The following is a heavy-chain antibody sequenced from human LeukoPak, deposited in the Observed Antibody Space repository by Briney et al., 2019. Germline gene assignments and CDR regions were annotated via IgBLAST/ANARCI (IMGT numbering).Heavy chain of an antibody. V-gene: IGHV3-53*01. CDR2: IYSGGST. Sequence: PGGSLRLSCAASGFTVSSNYMSWVRQAPGKGLEWVSVIYSGGSTYYADSVKGRFTISRHNSKNTLYLQMNSLKTEDTAMYYCTTLWELRFDDWGQGILVTVSS. CDR1: GFTVSSNY. J-gene: IGHJ4*02. D-gene: IGHD1-26*01. CDR3: TTLWELRFDD.